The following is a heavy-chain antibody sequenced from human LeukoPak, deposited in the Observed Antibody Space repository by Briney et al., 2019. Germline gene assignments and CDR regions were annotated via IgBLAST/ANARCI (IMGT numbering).Heavy chain of an antibody. D-gene: IGHD4-17*01. CDR2: INHSGST. J-gene: IGHJ4*02. CDR3: ARGRHDYGDYDFDY. Sequence: SETLSLICAVYGGSFSGYYWSWIRQPPGKGLEWIGEINHSGSTNYNPSLKSRVTISVDTSRNQFSLKLSSVTAADTAVYYCARGRHDYGDYDFDYWGQGTLVTVSS. V-gene: IGHV4-34*01. CDR1: GGSFSGYY.